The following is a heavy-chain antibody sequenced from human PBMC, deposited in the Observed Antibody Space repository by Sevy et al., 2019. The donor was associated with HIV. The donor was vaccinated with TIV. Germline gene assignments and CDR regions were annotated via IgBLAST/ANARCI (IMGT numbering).Heavy chain of an antibody. V-gene: IGHV3-15*01. Sequence: GGSLRLSCAASGLSFSNAWMAWVRQAPGKGLEWVGRIRSETGGGTTDIAAFAKGKFTISRDDPKNTLYLQMNSLKTEDTAVYYCAIDHRRDGMIVVPFEKWGLGTLVTVS. CDR3: AIDHRRDGMIVVPFEK. D-gene: IGHD3-22*01. CDR1: GLSFSNAW. CDR2: IRSETGGGTT. J-gene: IGHJ4*02.